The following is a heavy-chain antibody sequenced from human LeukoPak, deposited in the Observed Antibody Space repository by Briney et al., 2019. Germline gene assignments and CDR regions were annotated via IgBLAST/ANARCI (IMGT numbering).Heavy chain of an antibody. Sequence: SETLSLTCAVYGGSFSAYYWSWIRQPPGKGLEWIGEINYSGSTNYNPSLKSRVTISVDTSKNQFSLKLSSVTAADTAVYYCARTEGAAGTLHIDYWGQGTLVTVSS. CDR2: INYSGST. D-gene: IGHD6-13*01. J-gene: IGHJ4*02. CDR1: GGSFSAYY. V-gene: IGHV4-34*01. CDR3: ARTEGAAGTLHIDY.